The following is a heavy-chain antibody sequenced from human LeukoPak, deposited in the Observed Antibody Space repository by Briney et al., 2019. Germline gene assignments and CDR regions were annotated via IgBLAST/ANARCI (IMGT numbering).Heavy chain of an antibody. CDR2: ISAYNGNT. V-gene: IGHV1-18*04. CDR1: GYSFTSYS. D-gene: IGHD2-15*01. Sequence: ASVKVSCKASGYSFTSYSISWVRHAPGQGLEWMGWISAYNGNTVSAQKVKGRVTMATDTSTSTAYMELRSLKSDDTAVYYCARASYCSDGSCYSDYWGQGTLVTVSS. J-gene: IGHJ4*02. CDR3: ARASYCSDGSCYSDY.